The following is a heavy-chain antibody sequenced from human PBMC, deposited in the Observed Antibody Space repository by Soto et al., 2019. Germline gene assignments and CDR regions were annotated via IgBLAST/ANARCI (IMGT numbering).Heavy chain of an antibody. D-gene: IGHD5-18*01. CDR3: AKGTTRGYSYGYVDY. CDR1: AFTFDDYA. J-gene: IGHJ4*02. CDR2: INWNSDNI. V-gene: IGHV3-9*01. Sequence: LXLSCAASAFTFDDYAMHWVRQAPVKGLEWVSSINWNSDNIAYADSVKGRFTISRDNAKNVLYLQMNYLGPEDTAFFYCAKGTTRGYSYGYVDYWGQGTLVTVSS.